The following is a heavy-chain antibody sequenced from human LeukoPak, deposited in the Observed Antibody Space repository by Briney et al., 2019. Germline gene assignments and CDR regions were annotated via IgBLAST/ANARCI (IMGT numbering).Heavy chain of an antibody. D-gene: IGHD6-19*01. Sequence: ASVKVSCKASGYTFTRYAITWVRQAPGQGLEWMGWISTYNGDTNYAQQLQGRVTMTTDTSTSTAYMELRSLRSDDTAVYYCARDPSNTSGLNHYFDFWGKGTLVTVSS. J-gene: IGHJ4*02. CDR2: ISTYNGDT. CDR3: ARDPSNTSGLNHYFDF. CDR1: GYTFTRYA. V-gene: IGHV1-18*01.